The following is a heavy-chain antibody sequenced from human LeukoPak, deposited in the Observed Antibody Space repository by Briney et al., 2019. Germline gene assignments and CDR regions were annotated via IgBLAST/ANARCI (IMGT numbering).Heavy chain of an antibody. CDR3: AKGQRWFGGLYLDY. CDR1: GFTFSSYA. V-gene: IGHV3-23*01. Sequence: PGGSLRLSCAASGFTFSSYAMSWVRQAPGKGLEWVSAIFGGGGSTYYADSVKGRFTISRDNSKNTLYLQMNSLRAEDTAVYYCAKGQRWFGGLYLDYWGQGTLVTVSS. CDR2: IFGGGGST. D-gene: IGHD3-10*01. J-gene: IGHJ4*02.